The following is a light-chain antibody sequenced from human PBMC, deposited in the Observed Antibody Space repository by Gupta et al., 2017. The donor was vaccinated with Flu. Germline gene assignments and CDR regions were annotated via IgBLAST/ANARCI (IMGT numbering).Light chain of an antibody. CDR2: DAS. CDR3: QKRSNWPPYT. J-gene: IGKJ2*01. CDR1: QSVSSY. V-gene: IGKV3-11*01. Sequence: EIVLTQSPATLSLSPGERATLSCRASQSVSSYSAWYQQKPGQAPRLLIYDASNRATGIPARFSGSGSGTDFTLTISSLEPEDFAVYYCQKRSNWPPYTFGQGSKLEIK.